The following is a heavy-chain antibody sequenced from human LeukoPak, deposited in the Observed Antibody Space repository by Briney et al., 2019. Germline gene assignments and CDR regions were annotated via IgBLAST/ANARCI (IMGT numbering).Heavy chain of an antibody. Sequence: GASVKVSCKVSGYTLTELSMHWVRQAPGKGLEWMGGFDPEDGETIYAQKFQGRVTMTRDTSTSTVYMELSSLRSEDTAVYYCARLRGIGGSGFYEPFYYYGMDVWGQGTTVTVSS. CDR1: GYTLTELS. D-gene: IGHD6-19*01. V-gene: IGHV1-24*01. J-gene: IGHJ6*02. CDR3: ARLRGIGGSGFYEPFYYYGMDV. CDR2: FDPEDGET.